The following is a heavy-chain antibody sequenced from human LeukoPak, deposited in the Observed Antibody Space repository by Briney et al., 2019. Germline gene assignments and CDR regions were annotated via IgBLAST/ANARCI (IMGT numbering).Heavy chain of an antibody. Sequence: PSETLSLTCTVSGGSISSGSYYWSWIRQPAGKGLEWIGRIYTSGSTNYNPSLKSRVTISVDTSKNQFSLKLSSVTAADTAVYYCARGYQGAFFVVVPAWGAFDIWGQGTMVTVSS. D-gene: IGHD2-2*01. CDR2: IYTSGST. V-gene: IGHV4-61*02. CDR3: ARGYQGAFFVVVPAWGAFDI. J-gene: IGHJ3*02. CDR1: GGSISSGSYY.